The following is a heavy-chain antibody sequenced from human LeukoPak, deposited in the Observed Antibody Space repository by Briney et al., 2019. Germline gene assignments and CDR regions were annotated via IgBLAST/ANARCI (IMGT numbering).Heavy chain of an antibody. D-gene: IGHD5-12*01. Sequence: ASVKVSCKASGYTFTGYYMHWVRQAPGQGREWMGWINPNSGGTNYAQKFQGRVTMTRDTSVSTAYMELSRLRSDDTAVYYCARGVLVATGYYYGMDVWGQGTTVTVSS. CDR2: INPNSGGT. CDR1: GYTFTGYY. CDR3: ARGVLVATGYYYGMDV. J-gene: IGHJ6*02. V-gene: IGHV1-2*02.